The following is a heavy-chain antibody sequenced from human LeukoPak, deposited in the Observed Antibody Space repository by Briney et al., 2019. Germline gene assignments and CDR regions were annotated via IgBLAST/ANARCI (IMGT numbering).Heavy chain of an antibody. J-gene: IGHJ4*02. CDR2: ISGRGGST. Sequence: PGGSLRLSCAASGFTFSSYAMNWVRQAPGKGLQWVSAISGRGGSTYYADSVKGRFTISRDNAKNSLSLQMNSLRDEDTAMYYCARESRYSSDYWGQGTLVTVSS. CDR1: GFTFSSYA. CDR3: ARESRYSSDY. V-gene: IGHV3-23*01. D-gene: IGHD6-13*01.